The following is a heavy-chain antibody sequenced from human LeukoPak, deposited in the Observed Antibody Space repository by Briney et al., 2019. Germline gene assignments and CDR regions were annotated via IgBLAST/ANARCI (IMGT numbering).Heavy chain of an antibody. CDR2: ISWNSGNI. CDR3: AKDMGHVGVALD. Sequence: GGSLRLSCAASGFTFEDYAMYWVRQAPGKGLEWVSSISWNSGNIDYADSVKGRFTISRDNAKNSLYLQMNSLRAEDTALYYCAKDMGHVGVALDWGQGTLVTVSS. V-gene: IGHV3-9*01. CDR1: GFTFEDYA. J-gene: IGHJ4*02. D-gene: IGHD1-26*01.